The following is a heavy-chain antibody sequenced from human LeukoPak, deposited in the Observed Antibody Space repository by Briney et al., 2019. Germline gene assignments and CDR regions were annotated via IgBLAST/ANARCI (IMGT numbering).Heavy chain of an antibody. V-gene: IGHV3-21*01. Sequence: PGGSPRLSCAASGFTFSTYWMNWVRQAPGKGLEWVSSISSSSSYIYYADSVKGRFTISRDNAKNSLYLQMNSLRAEDTAVYYCARRYSSSTDAFDIWGQGTMVTVSS. J-gene: IGHJ3*02. CDR2: ISSSSSYI. D-gene: IGHD6-6*01. CDR3: ARRYSSSTDAFDI. CDR1: GFTFSTYW.